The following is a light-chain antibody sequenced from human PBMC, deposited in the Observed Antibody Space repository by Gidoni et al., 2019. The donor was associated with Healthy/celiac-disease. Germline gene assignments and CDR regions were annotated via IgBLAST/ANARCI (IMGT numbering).Light chain of an antibody. J-gene: IGKJ5*01. CDR3: QQRSNWIT. CDR2: DAS. Sequence: EIVLTQSPATLSLSPGERATLSCRASQSVRSYLAWYQQKPGQAPRLLIYDASNRATGIPARFSGSGSGTDFTLTISSLEPEDFAVYYCQQRSNWITCGQGTRLEIK. CDR1: QSVRSY. V-gene: IGKV3-11*01.